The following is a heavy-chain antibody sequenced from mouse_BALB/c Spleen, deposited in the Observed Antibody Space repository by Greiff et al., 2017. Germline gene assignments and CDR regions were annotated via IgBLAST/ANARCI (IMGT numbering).Heavy chain of an antibody. V-gene: IGHV14-3*02. J-gene: IGHJ4*01. CDR2: IDPANGNT. CDR1: GFNIKDTY. CDR3: ARYEPVRAMDY. D-gene: IGHD2-12*01. Sequence: EVQLQQSGAELVKPGASVKLSCTASGFNIKDTYMHWVKQRPEQGLEWIGRIDPANGNTKYDPKFQGKATITADTSSNTAYLQLSSLTSEDTAVYYCARYEPVRAMDYWGQGTSVTVSS.